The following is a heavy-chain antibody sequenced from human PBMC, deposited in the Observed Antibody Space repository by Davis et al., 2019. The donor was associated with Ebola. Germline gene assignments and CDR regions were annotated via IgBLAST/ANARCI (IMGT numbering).Heavy chain of an antibody. CDR1: GYTFTSYY. J-gene: IGHJ6*02. CDR2: INPSGGST. CDR3: ARAWAAADLYYYYGMDV. Sequence: ASVKVSCKASGYTFTSYYMHWVRQAPGQGLEWMGIINPSGGSTSYAQKFQGRVTMTRDTSTSTVYMELSSLRSEDTAVYYCARAWAAADLYYYYGMDVWGQGTTVTVSS. V-gene: IGHV1-46*01. D-gene: IGHD6-13*01.